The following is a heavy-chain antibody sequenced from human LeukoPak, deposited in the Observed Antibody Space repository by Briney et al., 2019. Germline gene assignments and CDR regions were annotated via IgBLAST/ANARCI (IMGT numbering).Heavy chain of an antibody. J-gene: IGHJ4*02. CDR2: IHYTGST. Sequence: KPCETLSLACTVSGVSISRDYGSWVRQPPGKGLEWLGYIHYTGSTNYNPSLKSLVTISVDTSKNQFSLKLSSVTAADTAVYYCARDRPGGSSLDYWGQGTLVTVSS. CDR1: GVSISRDY. CDR3: ARDRPGGSSLDY. D-gene: IGHD6-13*01. V-gene: IGHV4-59*01.